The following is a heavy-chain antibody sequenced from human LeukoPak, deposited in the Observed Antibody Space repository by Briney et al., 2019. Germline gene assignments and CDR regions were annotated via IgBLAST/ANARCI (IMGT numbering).Heavy chain of an antibody. CDR2: ISSSSSYI. V-gene: IGHV3-21*01. CDR1: GFAFSSYT. Sequence: PGGSLRLSCAASGFAFSSYTMHWVRQAPGKGLEWVSSISSSSSYIYYADSLKGRFTISRDNAKNSLYLQMNSLRVEDAAVYYCSREDEAGGSGTPLDYWGQGTLVTVSS. D-gene: IGHD3-10*01. CDR3: SREDEAGGSGTPLDY. J-gene: IGHJ4*02.